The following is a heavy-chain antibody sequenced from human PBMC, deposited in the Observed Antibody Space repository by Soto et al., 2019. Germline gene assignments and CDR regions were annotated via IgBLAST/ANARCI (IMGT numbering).Heavy chain of an antibody. Sequence: ASVKVSCKASGYTFTSYGISWVRQAPGQGLEWMGWISAYNGNTNYAQKLQGRVTMTTDTSTSTAYMELRSLRSDDTAVYYCARINYYGSGSYGPIFYWGQGTLVTVSS. CDR1: GYTFTSYG. J-gene: IGHJ4*02. CDR3: ARINYYGSGSYGPIFY. V-gene: IGHV1-18*01. CDR2: ISAYNGNT. D-gene: IGHD3-10*01.